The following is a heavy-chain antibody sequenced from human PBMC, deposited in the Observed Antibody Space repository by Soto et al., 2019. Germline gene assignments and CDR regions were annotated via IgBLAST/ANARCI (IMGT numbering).Heavy chain of an antibody. CDR3: AHSRCGGDCLQSYSSHYYYGMDV. V-gene: IGHV2-5*02. Sequence: QITLKESGPTLVRPTQTLTLTCTFSGFSLSTSGVGVGWIRQPPGKALEWLALIYWDDDKRYSPSLKSRLTITKEPSKNQLVLTMTNMDPVDTAPYYCAHSRCGGDCLQSYSSHYYYGMDVWGQGTTVTVSS. J-gene: IGHJ6*02. CDR2: IYWDDDK. D-gene: IGHD2-21*02. CDR1: GFSLSTSGVG.